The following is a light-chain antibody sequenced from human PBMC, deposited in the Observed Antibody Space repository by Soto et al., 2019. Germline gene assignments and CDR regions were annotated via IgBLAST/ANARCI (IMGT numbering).Light chain of an antibody. CDR2: EVN. CDR1: SNDVGGYNY. V-gene: IGLV2-14*03. Sequence: ALTQPASVSGSPGQSITISCTGTSNDVGGYNYVSWYQQHPGKVPKLIIYEVNNRPSGVSDRFSGSKSGKTASLTISGLLADDEADYYCSSFTSDSTYVFGTGTKVTVL. CDR3: SSFTSDSTYV. J-gene: IGLJ1*01.